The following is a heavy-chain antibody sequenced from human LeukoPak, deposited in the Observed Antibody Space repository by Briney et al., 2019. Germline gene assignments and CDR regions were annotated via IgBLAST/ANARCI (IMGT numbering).Heavy chain of an antibody. Sequence: GASVKVSCKASGYTFTSYYMHWVRQAPGQGLEWMGWISAYNGNTNYAQKLQGRVTMTTDTSTSTAYMELRSLRSDDTAVYYCARGLLFRSGWFDPWGQGTLVSVSS. V-gene: IGHV1-18*04. CDR3: ARGLLFRSGWFDP. CDR1: GYTFTSYY. D-gene: IGHD3-10*01. J-gene: IGHJ5*02. CDR2: ISAYNGNT.